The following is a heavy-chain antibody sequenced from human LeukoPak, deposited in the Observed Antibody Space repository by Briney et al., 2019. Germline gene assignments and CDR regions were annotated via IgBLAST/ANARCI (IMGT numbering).Heavy chain of an antibody. D-gene: IGHD6-6*01. J-gene: IGHJ5*02. CDR2: IYTSGGT. CDR1: GGSISSGNYY. V-gene: IGHV4-61*02. CDR3: ARLRARNWFDP. Sequence: SQTLSLTCTVSGGSISSGNYYWSWIRQPAGKGLEWIGRIYTSGGTNCNPSLESRVTILIDTPKNQFSLRLSSVTAADTAVYYCARLRARNWFDPWGQGTLVTVSS.